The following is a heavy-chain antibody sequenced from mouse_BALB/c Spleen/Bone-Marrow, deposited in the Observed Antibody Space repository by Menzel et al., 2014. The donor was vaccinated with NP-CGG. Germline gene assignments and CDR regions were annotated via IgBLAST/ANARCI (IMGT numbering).Heavy chain of an antibody. CDR2: IYPGSGNT. V-gene: IGHV1-84*02. J-gene: IGHJ2*01. CDR3: VRNGDPY. CDR1: GSTFTASY. Sequence: QVQLPQSGPELVKPGASVKISCKVSGSTFTASYINWVKQKPGQGLEWIGWIYPGSGNTKYNEKFKGKATLTVDTSSSTAYMQLSSLTSEDTAVYCCVRNGDPYWGQGTTLTVSS. D-gene: IGHD4-1*01.